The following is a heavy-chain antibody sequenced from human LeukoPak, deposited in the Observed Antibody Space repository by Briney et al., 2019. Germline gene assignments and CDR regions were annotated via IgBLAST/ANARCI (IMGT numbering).Heavy chain of an antibody. V-gene: IGHV1-18*01. CDR2: ISAYNGNT. J-gene: IGHJ3*02. CDR3: ARYVTPEVSIVVGITTSSAFDI. D-gene: IGHD3-22*01. CDR1: GRTFTNYG. Sequence: APVKVYCKASGRTFTNYGISWVRQAPGQGLEWIGWISAYNGNTNYPQKFQGRVTMTTDTSTSTAYMELRSLRSDDTAVYYCARYVTPEVSIVVGITTSSAFDIWGQGTMVTVSS.